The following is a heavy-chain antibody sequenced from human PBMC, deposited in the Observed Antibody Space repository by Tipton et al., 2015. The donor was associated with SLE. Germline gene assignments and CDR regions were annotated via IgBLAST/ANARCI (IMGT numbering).Heavy chain of an antibody. CDR1: GGSFSGYY. CDR3: ARGIAAFPYY. Sequence: TLSLICAVYGGSFSGYYWSWIRQPPGKGLEWIGEINHSGSTNYNPSLKSRVTISVDTSKNQFSLKLSSVTAADTAVYYCARGIAAFPYYWGQGTLVTVSS. V-gene: IGHV4-34*01. CDR2: INHSGST. D-gene: IGHD6-13*01. J-gene: IGHJ4*02.